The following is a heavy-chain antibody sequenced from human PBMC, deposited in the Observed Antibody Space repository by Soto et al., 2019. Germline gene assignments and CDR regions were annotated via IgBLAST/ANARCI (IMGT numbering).Heavy chain of an antibody. V-gene: IGHV1-2*04. CDR1: GYTFTGYY. CDR3: ARDFGYGYGGNSNAFDI. CDR2: INPNSGGT. Sequence: GASVKVSRKASGYTFTGYYMHWVRQAPGQGLEWMGWINPNSGGTNYAQKFQGWVTMTRDTSISTAYMELSRLRSDDTAVYYCARDFGYGYGGNSNAFDIWGQGTMVTVSS. D-gene: IGHD4-17*01. J-gene: IGHJ3*02.